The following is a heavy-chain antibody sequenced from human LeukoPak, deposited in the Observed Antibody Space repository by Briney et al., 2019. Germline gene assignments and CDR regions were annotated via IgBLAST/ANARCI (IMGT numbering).Heavy chain of an antibody. Sequence: SQTLSLTCTVSGGSISSGSHYWSWIRQPAGKGLEWIVRIYTSGSTHYYPSLKSRVTISVDTSKNQFSLKLSSVTAADTAVYYCAREFGYAVTSLDYWGQGTLVTVSS. CDR2: IYTSGST. D-gene: IGHD4-17*01. V-gene: IGHV4-61*02. CDR3: AREFGYAVTSLDY. J-gene: IGHJ4*02. CDR1: GGSISSGSHY.